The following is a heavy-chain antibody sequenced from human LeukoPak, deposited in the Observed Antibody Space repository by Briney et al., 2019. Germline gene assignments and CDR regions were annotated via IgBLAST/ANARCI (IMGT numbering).Heavy chain of an antibody. CDR3: ARGGDYDILTGHFDY. V-gene: IGHV3-7*03. D-gene: IGHD3-9*01. CDR2: IKQDGSEK. CDR1: GFTFSSYW. Sequence: GGSLRLSCAASGFTFSSYWMSWVRQAPGKGLEWVANIKQDGSEKYYVDSVKGRFTISRDNAKNSLYLQVNSLRAEDTAVYYCARGGDYDILTGHFDYWGQGTLVTVSS. J-gene: IGHJ4*02.